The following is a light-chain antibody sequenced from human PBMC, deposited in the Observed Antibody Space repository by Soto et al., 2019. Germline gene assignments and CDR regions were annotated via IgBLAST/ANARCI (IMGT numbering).Light chain of an antibody. CDR3: QQYYSYPRV. Sequence: AIRMTQSPSSFSASTGDRVTITCRASQGISSYLAWYQQKPGKAPKLLIYAASTLQSGVPSRFSGSGSGTDFTLTISCLQSEDVATYYCQQYYSYPRVFGGGTKVEIK. V-gene: IGKV1-8*01. CDR2: AAS. J-gene: IGKJ4*01. CDR1: QGISSY.